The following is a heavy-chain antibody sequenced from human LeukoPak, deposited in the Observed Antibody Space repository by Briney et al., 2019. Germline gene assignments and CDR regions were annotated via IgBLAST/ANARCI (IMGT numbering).Heavy chain of an antibody. V-gene: IGHV4-39*07. CDR3: ARRRTSPEAFDI. Sequence: PSETLSLTCTVSGGSISSSSYYWGWIRQPPGKGLEWLGSIYYSGSTHYNPSLRSRVTISVDTSKNQFSLKVTSVTAADTAVYYCARRRTSPEAFDIWGQGTMVTVSS. CDR1: GGSISSSSYY. J-gene: IGHJ3*02. CDR2: IYYSGST.